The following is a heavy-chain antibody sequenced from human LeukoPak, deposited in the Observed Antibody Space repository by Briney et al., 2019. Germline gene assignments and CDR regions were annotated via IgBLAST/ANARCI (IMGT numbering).Heavy chain of an antibody. D-gene: IGHD3-22*01. CDR3: ASAKNNYYDSSGYYPDAFDI. V-gene: IGHV4-39*01. Sequence: SETLSLTCTVSGGSISSSSYYWGWIRQPPGKGLEWIGSIYYSGSTYYNPPLKSRVTISVDTSKNQFSLKLSSVTAADTAVYYCASAKNNYYDSSGYYPDAFDIWGQGTMVTVSS. CDR2: IYYSGST. CDR1: GGSISSSSYY. J-gene: IGHJ3*02.